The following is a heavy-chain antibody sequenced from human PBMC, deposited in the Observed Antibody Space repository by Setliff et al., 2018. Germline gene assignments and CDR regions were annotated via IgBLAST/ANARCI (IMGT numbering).Heavy chain of an antibody. CDR2: AHQSGTT. Sequence: SETLSLTCAVSDYSITNNYYWGWIRQAPGKGLEWIGTAHQSGTTFYNPSLKGRVTMTVDAARKQLSLKISSMTAADAGVYYCRFWSGYYKNDFWGHGTLVTVSS. D-gene: IGHD6-25*01. V-gene: IGHV4-38-2*01. CDR1: DYSITNNYY. J-gene: IGHJ4*01. CDR3: RFWSGYYKNDF.